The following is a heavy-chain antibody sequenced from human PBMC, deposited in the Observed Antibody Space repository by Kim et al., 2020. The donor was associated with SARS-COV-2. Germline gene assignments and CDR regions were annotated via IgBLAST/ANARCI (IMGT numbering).Heavy chain of an antibody. CDR1: GFTFSSYG. J-gene: IGHJ6*02. CDR2: ISYDGSNK. V-gene: IGHV3-30*18. Sequence: GGSLRLSCAASGFTFSSYGMHWVRQAPGKGLEWVAVISYDGSNKYYADSVKGRFTISRDNSKNTLYLQMNSLRAEDTAVYYCAKEAAAPTYYYGMDVWGHGPTGTVSS. CDR3: AKEAAAPTYYYGMDV.